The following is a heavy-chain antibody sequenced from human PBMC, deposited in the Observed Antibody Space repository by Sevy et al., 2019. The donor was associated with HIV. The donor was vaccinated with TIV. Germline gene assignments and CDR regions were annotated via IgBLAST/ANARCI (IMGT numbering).Heavy chain of an antibody. D-gene: IGHD3-22*01. V-gene: IGHV4-59*01. J-gene: IGHJ4*02. CDR2: VYDSGNS. CDR3: ARGGGIYYDSRGFHPQYYFDS. Sequence: SETLSLTCAVSGGSINSFFWSWIRQSPGKGLEWIGYVYDSGNSEYNPSLRSRVTISVDTSKKQFSLKLSPVTAADTAVYYCARGGGIYYDSRGFHPQYYFDSWGQGTLVTVSS. CDR1: GGSINSFF.